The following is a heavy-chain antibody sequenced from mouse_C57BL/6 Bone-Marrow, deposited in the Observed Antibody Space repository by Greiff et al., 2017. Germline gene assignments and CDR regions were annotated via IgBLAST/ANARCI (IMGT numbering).Heavy chain of an antibody. CDR1: GFTFSSYG. J-gene: IGHJ3*02. CDR2: ISSGGSYT. Sequence: EVQLVESGGDLVKPGGSLKLSCAASGFTFSSYGMSWVRQTPDKRLEWVATISSGGSYTYYPDSAKGRFTIARDNAKNTLYLQMSSLKSEDTAMYYCARRWGSTPLGYWGQGTLVTVSA. D-gene: IGHD1-1*01. CDR3: ARRWGSTPLGY. V-gene: IGHV5-6*01.